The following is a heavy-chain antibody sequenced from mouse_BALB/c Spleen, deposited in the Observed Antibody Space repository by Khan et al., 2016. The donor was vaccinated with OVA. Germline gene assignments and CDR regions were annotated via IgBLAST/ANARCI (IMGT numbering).Heavy chain of an antibody. V-gene: IGHV3-2*02. CDR2: ISYSGNT. Sequence: EVKLLESGPGLVKPSQSLSLTCTVTGYSITSEYTWNLIRQFPGNKLEWMGFISYSGNTRYNPSLKSRISITRDTSKNQFFLQLNSVTSEDTATYYCARKDYYDYDPFPYWGQGTLVTVSA. CDR3: ARKDYYDYDPFPY. D-gene: IGHD2-4*01. J-gene: IGHJ3*01. CDR1: GYSITSEYT.